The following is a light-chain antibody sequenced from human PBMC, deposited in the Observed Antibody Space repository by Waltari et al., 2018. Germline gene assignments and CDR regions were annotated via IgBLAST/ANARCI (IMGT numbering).Light chain of an antibody. V-gene: IGKV3-20*01. CDR1: QSVTSTY. CDR3: QYHGALPIT. Sequence: VLTQSPGTLSLSPWESATLSCMASQSVTSTYLAWYPQKPGQAPRLLIFSSFRRATDIPERFSGSGSGTDFTLTINRLEPEDFAVYYCQYHGALPITFGGGTKVDI. J-gene: IGKJ4*01. CDR2: SSF.